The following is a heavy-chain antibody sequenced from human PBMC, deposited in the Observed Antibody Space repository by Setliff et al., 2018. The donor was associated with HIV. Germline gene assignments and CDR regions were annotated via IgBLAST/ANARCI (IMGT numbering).Heavy chain of an antibody. Sequence: SETLSLTCTVSGGSISSSSYYWGWIRQPPGKGLEWIGSVYSSGSTNCNPSLKSRVSISVDTSKNQFSLKLSSVTAADTAVYYCATLKMATIYRDFDYWGQGTLVTVSS. J-gene: IGHJ4*02. CDR3: ATLKMATIYRDFDY. D-gene: IGHD5-12*01. CDR2: VYSSGST. V-gene: IGHV4-39*07. CDR1: GGSISSSSYY.